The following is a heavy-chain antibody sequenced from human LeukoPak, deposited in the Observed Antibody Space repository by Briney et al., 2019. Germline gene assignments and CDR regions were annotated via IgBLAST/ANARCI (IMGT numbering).Heavy chain of an antibody. D-gene: IGHD3-3*01. CDR2: ISGDGGST. V-gene: IGHV3-43*02. J-gene: IGHJ4*02. Sequence: GGSLRLSCAPSGFTFDDYAMHWVRQAPGKGLEWVSLISGDGGSTYYADSVKGRFTISRDNSKNSLYLQMNSLRTEDTALYYCAKDYGTYYDFWSGYYTPHYWGQGTLVTVSS. CDR3: AKDYGTYYDFWSGYYTPHY. CDR1: GFTFDDYA.